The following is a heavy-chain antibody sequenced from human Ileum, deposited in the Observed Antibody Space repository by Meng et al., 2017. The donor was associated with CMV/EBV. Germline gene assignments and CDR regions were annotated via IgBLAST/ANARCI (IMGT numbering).Heavy chain of an antibody. D-gene: IGHD4-23*01. CDR3: ARGWIRTPDS. Sequence: QVHIHLWWPGLLRLFGTLALSWALYGGSVMDAYLTWIRQSPGRGLEWIGEIIHGGSASYNPSLDGRFPMSTDASRNQVSLKLRSVTAADTGVHYCARGWIRTPDSWGQGTLVTVSS. CDR1: GGSVMDAY. CDR2: IIHGGSA. V-gene: IGHV4-34*01. J-gene: IGHJ5*01.